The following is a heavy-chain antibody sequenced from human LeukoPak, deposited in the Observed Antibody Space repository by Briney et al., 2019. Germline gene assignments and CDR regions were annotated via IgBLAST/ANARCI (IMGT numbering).Heavy chain of an antibody. CDR1: GFTFSSYS. CDR2: ISSSSSYI. CDR3: ARARATVRPDN. J-gene: IGHJ1*01. D-gene: IGHD1-26*01. V-gene: IGHV3-21*01. Sequence: GGSLRLSCAASGFTFSSYSMNWVRQAPGKGLEWVSSISSSSSYIYYADSVKGRFTISRDNAKNSLYLQMNSLRAEDTAVYYCARARATVRPDNWGQGKLCTVSS.